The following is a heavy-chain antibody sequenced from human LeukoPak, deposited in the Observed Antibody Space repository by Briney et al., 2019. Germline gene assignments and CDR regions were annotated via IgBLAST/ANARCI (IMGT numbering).Heavy chain of an antibody. J-gene: IGHJ6*03. CDR1: GFTFSSYW. V-gene: IGHV3-7*01. CDR2: IKQDGSEK. D-gene: IGHD3-16*01. CDR3: ARYDYVWGSPYYYMDV. Sequence: GGSLRLSCAASGFTFSSYWMSWVRQAPGKGLEWVANIKQDGSEKYYVDSVKGRFTISRDNAKNSLYLQMNSLRAEDTAVYYCARYDYVWGSPYYYMDVWGKGTTVTVSS.